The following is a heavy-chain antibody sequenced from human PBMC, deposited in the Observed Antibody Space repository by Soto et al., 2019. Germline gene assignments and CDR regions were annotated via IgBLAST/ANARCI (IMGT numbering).Heavy chain of an antibody. J-gene: IGHJ5*02. CDR2: VQMSGTT. CDR3: AKDRSTMRWFDP. V-gene: IGHV4-4*07. D-gene: IGHD1-1*01. CDR1: GASVRSYH. Sequence: SETLSLTCAVSGASVRSYHWSWIRQAAGKGLEWIGRVQMSGTTNYNPSLKTRVTMSLDTSKNEVSLRMTSVTAADTAVYFCAKDRSTMRWFDPWGQGILVP.